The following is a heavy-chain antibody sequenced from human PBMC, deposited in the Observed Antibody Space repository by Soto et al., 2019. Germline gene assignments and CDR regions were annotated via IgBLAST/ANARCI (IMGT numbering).Heavy chain of an antibody. Sequence: QITLKESGPTLVKPTQTVTLTCTFSGFSLTIGGVGVAWMRQPPGKALEWLAIIYWDDDKRYRPSLRSRPTVTKDTSKDQVVLTLTNVDPVDTATYFCVHIETSGYHTLFDYWGQGILVTVSS. J-gene: IGHJ4*02. D-gene: IGHD3-22*01. V-gene: IGHV2-5*02. CDR2: IYWDDDK. CDR3: VHIETSGYHTLFDY. CDR1: GFSLTIGGVG.